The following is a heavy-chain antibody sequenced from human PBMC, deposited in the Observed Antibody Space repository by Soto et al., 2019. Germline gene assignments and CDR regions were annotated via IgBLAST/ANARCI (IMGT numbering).Heavy chain of an antibody. CDR1: ENNFNDYW. D-gene: IGHD3-9*01. V-gene: IGHV5-10-1*01. Sequence: PGESLKISCKGSENNFNDYWISWVRQMPGKGLEWMGRIDPSDSYINYGPSSQGHVTISVDKSIRTAYLQWSSLKASDTAMYYCATSDEGSWFYFDSWGQGTLVTVSS. CDR2: IDPSDSYI. J-gene: IGHJ4*02. CDR3: ATSDEGSWFYFDS.